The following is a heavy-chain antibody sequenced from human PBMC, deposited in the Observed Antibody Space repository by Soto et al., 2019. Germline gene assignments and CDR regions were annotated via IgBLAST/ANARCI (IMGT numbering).Heavy chain of an antibody. Sequence: PSETLSLTCTVSGGSISSSSYYWGWIRQPTGKGLEWIGYIYYSGSTNYNPSLKSRVTISVDTSKNQFSLKLSSVTAADTAVYYCARHRMLSAGYDFLRGVRFPHFFDYWGQGTLVTVSS. CDR2: IYYSGST. J-gene: IGHJ4*02. V-gene: IGHV4-61*05. CDR3: ARHRMLSAGYDFLRGVRFPHFFDY. CDR1: GGSISSSSYY. D-gene: IGHD3-3*01.